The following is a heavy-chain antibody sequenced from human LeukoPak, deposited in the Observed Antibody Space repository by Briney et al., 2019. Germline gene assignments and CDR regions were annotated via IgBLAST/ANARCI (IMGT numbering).Heavy chain of an antibody. D-gene: IGHD6-19*01. V-gene: IGHV1-2*02. Sequence: ASVKVSCKASGYTFSGYYIHWVRQAPGQGLEWMGWINPNSGGTNYAQKFQGRVTMTRDTSISTAYMELSRLRSDDTAVYYCARDYGGWYYFDYWGQGTLVTVSS. J-gene: IGHJ4*02. CDR2: INPNSGGT. CDR3: ARDYGGWYYFDY. CDR1: GYTFSGYY.